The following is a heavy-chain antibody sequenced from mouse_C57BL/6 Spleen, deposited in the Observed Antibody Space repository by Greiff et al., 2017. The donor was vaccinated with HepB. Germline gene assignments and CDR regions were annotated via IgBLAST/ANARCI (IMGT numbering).Heavy chain of an antibody. V-gene: IGHV1-69*01. CDR1: GYTFTSYW. D-gene: IGHD2-10*01. CDR3: ARSYDGNYDYAMDY. J-gene: IGHJ4*01. CDR2: IDPSDSYT. Sequence: QVQLQQPGAELVMPGASVKLSCKASGYTFTSYWMHWVKQRPGQGLEWIGEIDPSDSYTNYNQKFKGKSTLTVDKSSSTAYMQLSSLTSEDSAVYYCARSYDGNYDYAMDYWGQGTSVTVSS.